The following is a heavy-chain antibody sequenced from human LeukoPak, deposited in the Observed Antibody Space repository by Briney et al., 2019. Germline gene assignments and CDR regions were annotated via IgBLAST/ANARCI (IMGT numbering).Heavy chain of an antibody. CDR3: ARGRSDGNYYMVV. D-gene: IGHD5-24*01. V-gene: IGHV3-53*01. J-gene: IGHJ6*03. CDR1: GFTVSNNY. Sequence: GGSLRLSCAASGFTVSNNYMSWVRQAPGKGLEWVSVIYGGGSTSYADSVKGRFTISRDNSKNTLYLQMNSLRVDDTGVYYCARGRSDGNYYMVVWGKGTTVIVSS. CDR2: IYGGGST.